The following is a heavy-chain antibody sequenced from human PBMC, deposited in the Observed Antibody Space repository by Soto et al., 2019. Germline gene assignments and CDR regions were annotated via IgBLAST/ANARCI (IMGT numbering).Heavy chain of an antibody. Sequence: PSETLSLTCAVYGGSFSGYYWSWIRQPPGKGLEWIGEINHSGSTNYNPSLKSRVTISVDTSKNQFSLKLSSVTAADTAVYYCARAPFILLMVYGNYYYGMCVWGQGTTVTVSS. V-gene: IGHV4-34*01. CDR3: ARAPFILLMVYGNYYYGMCV. CDR1: GGSFSGYY. D-gene: IGHD2-8*01. CDR2: INHSGST. J-gene: IGHJ6*02.